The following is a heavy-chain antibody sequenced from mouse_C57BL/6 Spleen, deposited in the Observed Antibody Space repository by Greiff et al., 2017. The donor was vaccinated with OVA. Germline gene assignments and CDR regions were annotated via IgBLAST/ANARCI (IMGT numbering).Heavy chain of an antibody. J-gene: IGHJ2*01. Sequence: VKLVESGAELVKPGASVKLSCKASGYTFTEYTIHWVKQRSGQGLEWIGWFYPGSGSIKYNEKFKDKATLTADKSSSTVYMELSRLTSEDSAVYFCARHAPSYGSSQYYFDYWGQGTTLTVSS. D-gene: IGHD1-1*01. CDR2: FYPGSGSI. CDR1: GYTFTEYT. V-gene: IGHV1-62-2*01. CDR3: ARHAPSYGSSQYYFDY.